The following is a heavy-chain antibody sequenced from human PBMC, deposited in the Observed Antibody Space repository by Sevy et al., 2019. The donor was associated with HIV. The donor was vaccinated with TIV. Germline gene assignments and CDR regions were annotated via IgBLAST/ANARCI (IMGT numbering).Heavy chain of an antibody. CDR1: GFTFSIYS. V-gene: IGHV3-21*04. D-gene: IGHD3-3*01. J-gene: IGHJ3*02. CDR2: ISSGSTNI. CDR3: AKTIFGVAQVFDM. Sequence: GGSLRLSCAASGFTFSIYSMNWVRQAPGKGLEWVSSISSGSTNIYYADSVKGRFTISRDNAKNSLYLQMNSLRAEDTAVYYCAKTIFGVAQVFDMWGQGTMVTISS.